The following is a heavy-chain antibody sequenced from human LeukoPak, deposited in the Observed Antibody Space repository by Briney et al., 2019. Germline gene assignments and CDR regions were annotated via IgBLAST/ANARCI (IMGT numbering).Heavy chain of an antibody. CDR2: FDHEDGET. D-gene: IGHD5-18*01. CDR1: GYTLTELS. CDR3: ATVDSYGGYYFDY. J-gene: IGHJ4*02. Sequence: ASVKVSCKVSGYTLTELSVHWVRQAPGKGLEWMGGFDHEDGETIYAQKFQGRVTMTEDTSTDTAYMELSSLRSEDTAVYYCATVDSYGGYYFDYWGQGTLVTVSS. V-gene: IGHV1-24*01.